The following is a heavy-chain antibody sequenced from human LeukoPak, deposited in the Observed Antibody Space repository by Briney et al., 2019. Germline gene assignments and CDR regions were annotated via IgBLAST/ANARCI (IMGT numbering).Heavy chain of an antibody. Sequence: ASVKVSCKASGYTFTGYYMHWVRQAPGQGLEWMGWINPNSGGTNYAQKFQGRVTMTRDTSISTASMKLSRLRSDDTAVYYCARGRITMVRGVNYWGQGTLVTVSS. CDR1: GYTFTGYY. CDR3: ARGRITMVRGVNY. V-gene: IGHV1-2*02. D-gene: IGHD3-10*01. J-gene: IGHJ4*02. CDR2: INPNSGGT.